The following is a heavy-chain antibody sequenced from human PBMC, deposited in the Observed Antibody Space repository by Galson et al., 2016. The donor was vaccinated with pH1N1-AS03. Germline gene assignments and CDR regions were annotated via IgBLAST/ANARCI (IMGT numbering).Heavy chain of an antibody. V-gene: IGHV3-23*01. D-gene: IGHD3-16*01. Sequence: SLRLSCAASGFTFSTYAMAWVRQAPGKGLEWVAAIGGSDDRTDYADSVEGRFTISRDTSKNTLYLDMNSLRAADTAVYYCAKDIFRWAFDAWGQGTMVSVPS. J-gene: IGHJ3*01. CDR2: IGGSDDRT. CDR1: GFTFSTYA. CDR3: AKDIFRWAFDA.